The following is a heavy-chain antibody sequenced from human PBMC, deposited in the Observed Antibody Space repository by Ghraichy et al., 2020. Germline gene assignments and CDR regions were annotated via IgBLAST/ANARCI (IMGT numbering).Heavy chain of an antibody. Sequence: GGSLRLSCAASGFTFSSYWMSWVRQAPGKGLEWVANIKQDGSEKYYVDSVKGRFTISRDNAKNSLYLQMNSLRAEDTAVYYCARDDNMVNSSSWYPPNDYGMDVWGHGTTVTVSS. D-gene: IGHD6-13*01. CDR1: GFTFSSYW. CDR2: IKQDGSEK. V-gene: IGHV3-7*01. J-gene: IGHJ6*02. CDR3: ARDDNMVNSSSWYPPNDYGMDV.